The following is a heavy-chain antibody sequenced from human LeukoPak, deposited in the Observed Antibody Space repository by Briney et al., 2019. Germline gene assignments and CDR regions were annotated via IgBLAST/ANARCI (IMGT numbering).Heavy chain of an antibody. J-gene: IGHJ3*02. D-gene: IGHD2-15*01. Sequence: GGSLRLSCAASGFTFSSYAMHWVRQAPGKGLEWVAVISYDGSNKYYADSVKGRFTISRDNAKNSLYLQMNSLRAEDTAVYYCARDPRGGGSATPFDAFDIWGQGTMVTVSS. V-gene: IGHV3-30-3*01. CDR1: GFTFSSYA. CDR2: ISYDGSNK. CDR3: ARDPRGGGSATPFDAFDI.